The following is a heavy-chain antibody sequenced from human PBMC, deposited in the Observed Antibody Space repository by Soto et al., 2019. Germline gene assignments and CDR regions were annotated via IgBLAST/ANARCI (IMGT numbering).Heavy chain of an antibody. J-gene: IGHJ6*02. V-gene: IGHV4-39*01. CDR3: ACIFSGGYGYGFYYYGMDV. CDR1: GGSIISSSYY. Sequence: SETLSLTCTVSGGSIISSSYYWGWIRQPPGKGLEWIGSIYYSGSTYYNPSLKSRVTISVDTSKNQFSLKLSSVTAADTAVYYCACIFSGGYGYGFYYYGMDVWGQGTTLTVSS. CDR2: IYYSGST. D-gene: IGHD5-18*01.